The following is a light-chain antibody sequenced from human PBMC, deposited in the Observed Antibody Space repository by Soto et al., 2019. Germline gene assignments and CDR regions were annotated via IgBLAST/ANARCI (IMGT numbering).Light chain of an antibody. J-gene: IGKJ1*01. CDR2: AVY. CDR3: QQSFSTPRT. Sequence: DIQMTQSPSSLSASVGDIVTLTCRASHGIRNLLNWYQQKPGKTPQLLIYAVYSLQIGFPSRYSCSGAGTDFTLTISSLQPEDSATYYCQQSFSTPRTFGQGTKVDI. V-gene: IGKV1-39*01. CDR1: HGIRNL.